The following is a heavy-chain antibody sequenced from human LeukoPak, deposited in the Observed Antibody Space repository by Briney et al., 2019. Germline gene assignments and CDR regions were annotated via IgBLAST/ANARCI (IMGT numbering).Heavy chain of an antibody. CDR2: INPSGGST. Sequence: ASVKVSCKASGYTFTSYYMHWVRQAPGQGLEWMGRINPSGGSTSYAQKFQGRVTMTRDTSTSTVYMVLSSLRSEDTAVYYCARESRPERYSYGYPPHYWGQGTLVTVSS. D-gene: IGHD5-18*01. CDR3: ARESRPERYSYGYPPHY. CDR1: GYTFTSYY. J-gene: IGHJ4*02. V-gene: IGHV1-46*01.